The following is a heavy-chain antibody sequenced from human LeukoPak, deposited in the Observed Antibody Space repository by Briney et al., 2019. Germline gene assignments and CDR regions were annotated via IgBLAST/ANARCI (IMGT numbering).Heavy chain of an antibody. J-gene: IGHJ6*02. CDR1: GFTFSGYA. CDR2: ISYDGSNK. CDR3: ASRSHMDV. V-gene: IGHV3-30-3*01. Sequence: GGSLRLSCAASGFTFSGYAMHWVRQAPGKGLEWVAVISYDGSNKYYADSVKGRFTISRDNSKNTLYLQMNSLRAEDTAVYYCASRSHMDVWGQGTTVTVSS.